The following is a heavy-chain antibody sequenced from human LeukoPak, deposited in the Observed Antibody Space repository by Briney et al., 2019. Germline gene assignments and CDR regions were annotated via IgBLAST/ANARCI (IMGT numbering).Heavy chain of an antibody. CDR1: GYTFTSYA. Sequence: GASVKVSCKASGYTFTSYAMHWVRQAPGQRLEWMGWINAGNGNTKYSQKFQGRVTITRDTSASTAYMELSSLRSEDTAVYYCARVRYYYDSSGYYEPPYFDYWGQGTLVTVSS. D-gene: IGHD3-22*01. J-gene: IGHJ4*02. CDR2: INAGNGNT. V-gene: IGHV1-3*01. CDR3: ARVRYYYDSSGYYEPPYFDY.